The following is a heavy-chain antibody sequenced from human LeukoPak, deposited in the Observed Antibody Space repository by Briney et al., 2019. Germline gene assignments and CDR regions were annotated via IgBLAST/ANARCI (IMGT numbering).Heavy chain of an antibody. Sequence: GESLKISCKGSGYSFTSYWIGWVRRPPGKGLEWMGIISPGVSDTRYSTSFRAEVTISADKSISIAYLRWGGLKATATPIYYFARTATTWFDPWGQGTPLTASS. CDR3: ARTATTWFDP. CDR2: ISPGVSDT. V-gene: IGHV5-51*01. J-gene: IGHJ5*01. CDR1: GYSFTSYW. D-gene: IGHD1-26*01.